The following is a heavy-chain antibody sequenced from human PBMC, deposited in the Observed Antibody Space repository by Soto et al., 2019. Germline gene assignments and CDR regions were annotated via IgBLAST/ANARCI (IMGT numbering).Heavy chain of an antibody. D-gene: IGHD3-10*01. CDR2: IYYSGET. CDR1: GDSISRYY. Sequence: QVQLQESGPGLVKPSETLSLTCSVSGDSISRYYWSWIRLSPGKGLEWIGYIYYSGETNYNPSVKSRVTITVDRTKNQFSLRLSSMTAADTAVYYWARDQGGEFLKGSGMDVWGQGTTVTVSS. CDR3: ARDQGGEFLKGSGMDV. V-gene: IGHV4-59*01. J-gene: IGHJ6*02.